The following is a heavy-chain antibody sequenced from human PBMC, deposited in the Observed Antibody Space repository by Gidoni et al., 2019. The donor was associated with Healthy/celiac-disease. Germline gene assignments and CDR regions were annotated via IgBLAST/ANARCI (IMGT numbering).Heavy chain of an antibody. CDR3: AKAGYCSSTSCYWDAFDI. J-gene: IGHJ3*02. CDR1: GFTFSSYA. Sequence: EVKLLESGGGLLQPGGSLRLYCAASGFTFSSYAMSWVRQAPGKGLEWLSAISGSGGSTYYADSVKGRFTISRDNSKNTLYLQMNSLRAEDTAVYYCAKAGYCSSTSCYWDAFDIWGQGTMVTVSS. D-gene: IGHD2-2*01. CDR2: ISGSGGST. V-gene: IGHV3-23*01.